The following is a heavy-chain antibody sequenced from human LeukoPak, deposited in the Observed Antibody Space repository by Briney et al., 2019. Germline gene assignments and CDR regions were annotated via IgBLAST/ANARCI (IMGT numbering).Heavy chain of an antibody. J-gene: IGHJ2*01. CDR3: ARANPADFDL. CDR1: GFTFGDYA. V-gene: IGHV3-74*01. D-gene: IGHD1-14*01. Sequence: GGSLRLSCTASGFTFGDYAMSWFRQAPGKGLVWVSRINRDGGMTYADFVKGRFTISRDNAKSTVYLQMNSLRDEDTGVYYCARANPADFDLWGRGTVVAVSS. CDR2: INRDGGMT.